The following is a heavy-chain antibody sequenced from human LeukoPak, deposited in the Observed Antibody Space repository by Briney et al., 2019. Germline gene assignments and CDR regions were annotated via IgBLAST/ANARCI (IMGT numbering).Heavy chain of an antibody. CDR1: GFTFSSYS. CDR3: ASSDIPVVPDNNWFDP. D-gene: IGHD2-2*01. Sequence: SGGSLRLSCAASGFTFSSYSMNWVRQAPGKGLEWVSSISSSSSYIYYADSVKGRFTISRDNAKNSLYLQMNSLRAEDTAVYYCASSDIPVVPDNNWFDPWGQGTLVTVS. V-gene: IGHV3-21*01. J-gene: IGHJ5*02. CDR2: ISSSSSYI.